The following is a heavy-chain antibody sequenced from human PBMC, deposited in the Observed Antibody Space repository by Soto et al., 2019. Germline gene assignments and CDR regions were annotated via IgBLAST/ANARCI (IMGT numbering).Heavy chain of an antibody. CDR2: INPNSGGT. CDR1: GYTFTGYY. Sequence: ASVKVSCKASGYTFTGYYMHWVRQAPGQGLEWMGWINPNSGGTNYAQKFQGWVTMTRDTSISTAYMELSRLRSDDTAVYYCARSRLYDFWSGYSRPDAFDIWDQGTMVT. CDR3: ARSRLYDFWSGYSRPDAFDI. V-gene: IGHV1-2*04. D-gene: IGHD3-3*01. J-gene: IGHJ3*02.